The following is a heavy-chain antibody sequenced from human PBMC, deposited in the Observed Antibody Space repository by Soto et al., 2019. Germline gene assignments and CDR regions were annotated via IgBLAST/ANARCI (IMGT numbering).Heavy chain of an antibody. CDR2: IWHDGSNK. CDR1: GFTFTTYA. V-gene: IGHV3-33*01. D-gene: IGHD1-26*01. J-gene: IGHJ4*02. CDR3: TRAAIRGELLDY. Sequence: GGSLRLSCAASGFTFTTYAMPWVRQAPGKGLEWVALIWHDGSNKVYADSVKGRFTISRDNSNNTLNLQMNSLRVEDTAVYYCTRAAIRGELLDYWGQGTQVTVSS.